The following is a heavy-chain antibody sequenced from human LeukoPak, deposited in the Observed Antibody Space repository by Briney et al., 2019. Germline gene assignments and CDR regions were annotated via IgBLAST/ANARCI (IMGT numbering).Heavy chain of an antibody. CDR2: ISAHNGNT. CDR1: GYTFISYG. D-gene: IGHD3-10*01. Sequence: ASVKVSCKASGYTFISYGISWVRQAPGQGLEWMGWISAHNGNTNYAQKLQGRVTMTTDTSTSKDYMEKRRLRSDDTAVYYCARAINYYGSGSYGGYFDYWGQGTLVTVSS. V-gene: IGHV1-18*01. CDR3: ARAINYYGSGSYGGYFDY. J-gene: IGHJ4*02.